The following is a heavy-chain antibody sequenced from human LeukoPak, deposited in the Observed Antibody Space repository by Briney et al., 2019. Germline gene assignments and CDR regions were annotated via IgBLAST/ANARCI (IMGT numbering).Heavy chain of an antibody. CDR1: GGSISSYY. J-gene: IGHJ4*02. CDR3: ARATSGYYFDF. D-gene: IGHD3-22*01. Sequence: SETLSLTCTVSGGSISSYYWSWIRQPPGKGLAWIGYVYYSRSTKYNPSLKSRVTMSVDKSKNQFSLKLSSVTAADTAVYFCARATSGYYFDFWDQGTLVTVSS. V-gene: IGHV4-59*01. CDR2: VYYSRST.